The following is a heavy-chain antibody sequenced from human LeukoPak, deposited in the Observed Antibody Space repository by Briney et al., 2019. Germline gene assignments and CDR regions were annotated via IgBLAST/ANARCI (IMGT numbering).Heavy chain of an antibody. V-gene: IGHV3-7*05. CDR1: GFTSSNYW. Sequence: TGGSLRLSCAASGFTSSNYWVSWVRQAPGKGLEWVANINQDGSEEYYVDSVKGRFAISRDNAKNSLYLQMNSLRAEDTAVYYCARDGRYISDYWGQGTLVIVSP. D-gene: IGHD1-26*01. CDR3: ARDGRYISDY. J-gene: IGHJ4*02. CDR2: INQDGSEE.